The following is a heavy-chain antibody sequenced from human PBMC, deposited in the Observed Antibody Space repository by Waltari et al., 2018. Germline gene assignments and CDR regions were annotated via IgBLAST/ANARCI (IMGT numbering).Heavy chain of an antibody. CDR1: GGSFSGYY. CDR2: INHSGST. Sequence: QVQLQQWGAGLLKPSETLSLTCAVYGGSFSGYYWSWIRQPPGKGLEWIGEINHSGSTNYNPALKSRVTISVDTSKNQFSLKLSSVTAADTAVYYCARVTIFESYYYYYMDVWGKGTTVTISS. CDR3: ARVTIFESYYYYYMDV. D-gene: IGHD3-3*01. V-gene: IGHV4-34*01. J-gene: IGHJ6*03.